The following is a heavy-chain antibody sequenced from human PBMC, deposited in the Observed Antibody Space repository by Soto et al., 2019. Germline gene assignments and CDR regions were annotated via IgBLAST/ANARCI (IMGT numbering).Heavy chain of an antibody. D-gene: IGHD2-15*01. CDR3: ARDLLGYCSGGSCRAESFQH. CDR2: ISAYNGNT. CDR1: GYTFTSYG. Sequence: ASVKVSCKASGYTFTSYGISWVRQAPGQGLEWMGWISAYNGNTNYAQKLQGRVTMTTDTSTSTAYMELRSLRSDDTAVYYCARDLLGYCSGGSCRAESFQHWGQGTLVTVSS. J-gene: IGHJ1*01. V-gene: IGHV1-18*01.